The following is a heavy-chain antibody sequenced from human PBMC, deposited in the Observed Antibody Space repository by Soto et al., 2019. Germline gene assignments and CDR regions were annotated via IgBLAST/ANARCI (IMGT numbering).Heavy chain of an antibody. CDR2: ISAYNGNT. Sequence: GASVKVSCKASGYTFTSYGISWVRQAPGQGLEWMGWISAYNGNTNYAQKLQGRVTMTTDTSTSTAYMELRSLRSDDTAVYYCARILYDILTGYGMDVWGQGTTVTVSS. D-gene: IGHD3-9*01. J-gene: IGHJ6*02. CDR3: ARILYDILTGYGMDV. CDR1: GYTFTSYG. V-gene: IGHV1-18*01.